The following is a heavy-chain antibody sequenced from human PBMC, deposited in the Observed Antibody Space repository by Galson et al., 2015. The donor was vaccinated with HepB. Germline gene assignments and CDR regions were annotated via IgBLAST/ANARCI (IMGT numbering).Heavy chain of an antibody. J-gene: IGHJ4*02. CDR2: SSGSTGST. CDR1: GFTFRNYA. V-gene: IGHV3-23*01. CDR3: AKGFGFGIDY. Sequence: SLRLSCAVSGFTFRNYAMSWVRKAPGKGVEWVSASSGSTGSTSYADSMKGRFTISRDNSKNALYLQMHSLRAEDTAVYYCAKGFGFGIDYWGQGTLVTVSS. D-gene: IGHD3-10*01.